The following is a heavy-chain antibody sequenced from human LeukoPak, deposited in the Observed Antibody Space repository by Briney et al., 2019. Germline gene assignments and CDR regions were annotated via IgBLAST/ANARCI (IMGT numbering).Heavy chain of an antibody. D-gene: IGHD2-15*01. CDR1: GFTLSSYA. CDR2: ISDTGNT. CDR3: AKAPVTTCRGAFCYPFDY. Sequence: GGSLTLSCAASGFTLSSYAMSWVRQAPGKGREWVSAISDTGNTYHADSVKGRFTISRDSSKNTLFLKMNRLRPEDAAVYYCAKAPVTTCRGAFCYPFDYWGLGTLVTVSS. J-gene: IGHJ4*02. V-gene: IGHV3-23*01.